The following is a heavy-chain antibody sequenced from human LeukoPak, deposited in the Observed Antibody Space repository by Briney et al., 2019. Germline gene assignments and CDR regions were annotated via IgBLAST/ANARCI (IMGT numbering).Heavy chain of an antibody. D-gene: IGHD4-17*01. CDR1: GFTFSSYA. V-gene: IGHV3-23*01. CDR3: AKDRGYYDYGDHYFDY. J-gene: IGHJ4*02. Sequence: GGSLTLSCAASGFTFSSYAMSWVRQAPGKGLEWVSSISGSGGSTYYADSVKGRFTISRDNSKNTLYLQMNSMRAEDTAVYYCAKDRGYYDYGDHYFDYWGQGTLVTVSS. CDR2: ISGSGGST.